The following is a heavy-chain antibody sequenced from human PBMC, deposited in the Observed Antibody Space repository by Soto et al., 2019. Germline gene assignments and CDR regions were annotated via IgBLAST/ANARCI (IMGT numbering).Heavy chain of an antibody. V-gene: IGHV4-59*01. J-gene: IGHJ4*02. D-gene: IGHD1-26*01. CDR1: GGSISSYY. CDR3: ARAKWELLDY. Sequence: PSETLSLTCTVSGGSISSYYWSWIRQPPGKGLEWIGYIYYSGSTNYNPSLKTRVTISVHTSQNQFSFNLSSLTAADTAVYYCARAKWELLDYWGQGTMVPVSS. CDR2: IYYSGST.